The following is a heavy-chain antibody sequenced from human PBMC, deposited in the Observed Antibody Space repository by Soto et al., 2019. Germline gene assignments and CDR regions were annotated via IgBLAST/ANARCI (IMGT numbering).Heavy chain of an antibody. J-gene: IGHJ5*02. V-gene: IGHV4-31*03. D-gene: IGHD2-2*01. Sequence: SETLSLTCTVSGGSISSGGYYWSWIRQHPGKGLEWIGYIYYSGSTYYNPSLKSRVTISVDTSKNQFSLKLSSVTAADTAVYYCARAYIVVVPAAMRGLNWFDPWGQGTLVTVSS. CDR3: ARAYIVVVPAAMRGLNWFDP. CDR1: GGSISSGGYY. CDR2: IYYSGST.